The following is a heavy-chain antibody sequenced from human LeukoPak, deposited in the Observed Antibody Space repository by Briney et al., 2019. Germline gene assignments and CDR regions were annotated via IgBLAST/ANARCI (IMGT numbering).Heavy chain of an antibody. V-gene: IGHV3-74*01. CDR3: ARDPTPYYDFWSGPRGAFDI. CDR1: GFTFSSYW. CDR2: INTDGSST. Sequence: GGSLRLSCAASGFTFSSYWMHWVRQGPGKGLVWVSRINTDGSSTSYADSVKGRFTISRDNAKNTLYLQMNSLRAEDTAVYYCARDPTPYYDFWSGPRGAFDIWGQGTMVTVSS. D-gene: IGHD3-3*01. J-gene: IGHJ3*02.